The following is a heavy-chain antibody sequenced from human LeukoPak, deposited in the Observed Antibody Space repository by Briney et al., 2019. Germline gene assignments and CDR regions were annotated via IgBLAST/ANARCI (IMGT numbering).Heavy chain of an antibody. Sequence: AGGSLRLSCAASGFTFSSYSMNWVRQAPGKGLEWVSSISSSTTYIYYADSVKGRFTVSRDNAKNSLSLQMNSLRTEDTAVYYYARGIPVSGLVDYWGQGTLVTVSS. V-gene: IGHV3-21*01. D-gene: IGHD6-19*01. CDR1: GFTFSSYS. CDR2: ISSSTTYI. J-gene: IGHJ4*02. CDR3: ARGIPVSGLVDY.